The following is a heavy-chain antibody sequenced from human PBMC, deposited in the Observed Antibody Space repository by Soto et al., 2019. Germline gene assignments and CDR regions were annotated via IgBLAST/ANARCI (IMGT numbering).Heavy chain of an antibody. CDR1: GYKFATYW. V-gene: IGHV5-10-1*01. CDR3: ARYGMAAAGTANY. D-gene: IGHD6-13*01. CDR2: IDPSDSYT. Sequence: GESLKISCEGSGYKFATYWIAWVRQMPGRGLEWMGRIDPSDSYTNYSPSFQGHVTISADKSISTAYLQWSSLKASDTAMYYCARYGMAAAGTANYWGQGTLVTVSS. J-gene: IGHJ4*02.